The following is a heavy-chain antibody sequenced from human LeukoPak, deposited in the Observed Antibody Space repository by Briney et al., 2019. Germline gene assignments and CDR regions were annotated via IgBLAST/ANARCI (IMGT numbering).Heavy chain of an antibody. CDR3: ETASIVTTNGDNVYYYMDV. CDR1: GGTFTFGNAG. Sequence: SVKVSRKASGGTFTFGNAGVTWVRQASGQRLEWLGGISPLFDSPHYAANFQGRLTITADRFSGVGYMELSSLTSEDPVLYYCETASIVTTNGDNVYYYMDVWGTGTTVTVS. D-gene: IGHD5-24*01. CDR2: ISPLFDSP. J-gene: IGHJ6*03. V-gene: IGHV1-69*06.